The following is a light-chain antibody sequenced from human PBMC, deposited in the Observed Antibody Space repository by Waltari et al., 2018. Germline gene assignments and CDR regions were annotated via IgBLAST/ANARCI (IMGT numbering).Light chain of an antibody. Sequence: DIQMTQSPSTLSASVGDRVTITCRASQSLRNWLAWYQQKPGKAPKVLIYKASTLERGVPSRFSGSGSGTEFTLTISSLQPDDFATYYCQQYRNLWTFGQGTKVEIK. CDR2: KAS. J-gene: IGKJ1*01. V-gene: IGKV1-5*03. CDR3: QQYRNLWT. CDR1: QSLRNW.